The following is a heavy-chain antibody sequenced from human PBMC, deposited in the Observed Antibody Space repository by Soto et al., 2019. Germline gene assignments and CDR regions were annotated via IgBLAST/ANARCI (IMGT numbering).Heavy chain of an antibody. D-gene: IGHD2-2*01. V-gene: IGHV3-33*01. CDR1: GFTFSSYG. Sequence: GGSLRLSCAASGFTFSSYGMHWVRQAPGKGLEWVAVIWYDGSNKYYADSVKGRFTISRDNSKNTLYLQMNSLRAEDTAVYYCAREGLSVPAAPVLEYFQHWGQGTLVTVSS. J-gene: IGHJ1*01. CDR2: IWYDGSNK. CDR3: AREGLSVPAAPVLEYFQH.